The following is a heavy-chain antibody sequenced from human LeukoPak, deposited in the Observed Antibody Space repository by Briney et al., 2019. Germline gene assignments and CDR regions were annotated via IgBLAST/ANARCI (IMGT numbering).Heavy chain of an antibody. J-gene: IGHJ5*02. CDR1: GFTFSDYY. V-gene: IGHV3-11*01. CDR2: ISSSGSTI. Sequence: PGGSLRLSCAASGFTFSDYYMSWTRQAPGKGLEWVSYISSSGSTIYYADSVKGRFTISRDNAKNSLYLQMNSLRAEDTAVYYCARELEPPLRRQEGGFDPWGQGTLVTVSS. D-gene: IGHD1-1*01. CDR3: ARELEPPLRRQEGGFDP.